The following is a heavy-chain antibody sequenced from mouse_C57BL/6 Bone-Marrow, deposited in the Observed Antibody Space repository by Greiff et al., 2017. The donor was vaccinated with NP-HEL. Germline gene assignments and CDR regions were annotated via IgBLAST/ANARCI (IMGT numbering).Heavy chain of an antibody. CDR3: ARRNWDWYFDV. D-gene: IGHD4-1*02. Sequence: VQLKESGGDLVKPGGSLKLSCAASGFTFSSYGMSWVRQTPDKRLEWVATISSGGSYTYYPDSVKGRFTISRDNAKNTLYLQMSSLKSEDTAMYYCARRNWDWYFDVWGTGTTVTVSS. CDR2: ISSGGSYT. J-gene: IGHJ1*03. CDR1: GFTFSSYG. V-gene: IGHV5-6*01.